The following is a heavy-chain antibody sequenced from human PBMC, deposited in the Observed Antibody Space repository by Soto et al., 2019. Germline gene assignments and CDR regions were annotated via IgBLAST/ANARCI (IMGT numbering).Heavy chain of an antibody. CDR3: ARAPDGSGSYYYFDG. Sequence: GGLRLSCAASGFTFSSYWMSWVRQAPGKGLQWVANINRDGNEKYYVDSLKGRFTISRDNAENSLYLQMNTLRAEDTAVYYCARAPDGSGSYYYFDGWGQGTLVTVSS. CDR1: GFTFSSYW. V-gene: IGHV3-7*03. J-gene: IGHJ4*02. D-gene: IGHD3-22*01. CDR2: INRDGNEK.